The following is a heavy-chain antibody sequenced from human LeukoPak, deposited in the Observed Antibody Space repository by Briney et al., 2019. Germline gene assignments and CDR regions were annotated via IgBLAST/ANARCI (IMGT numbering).Heavy chain of an antibody. D-gene: IGHD7-27*01. J-gene: IGHJ2*01. CDR2: ISTSGST. Sequence: PSETLSLTCTVSGGSTSSYYWSWIRQPAGKGLEWIGRISTSGSTNYNPSLKSRVTMSVDTSKNQFSLKLSSVTAADTAVYYCARRFQLGIPYWYFDLWGRGTLVTVSS. CDR3: ARRFQLGIPYWYFDL. V-gene: IGHV4-4*07. CDR1: GGSTSSYY.